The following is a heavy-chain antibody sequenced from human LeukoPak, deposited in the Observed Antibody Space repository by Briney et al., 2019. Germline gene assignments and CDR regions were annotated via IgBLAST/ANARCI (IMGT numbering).Heavy chain of an antibody. Sequence: GGSLRLSCAASGFTFSSYHMNWFRQAAGKGLDGVSYISIFSSTIYYADSVKGRFTISRDDANSLVYLQMNSLRAEDTAVYYCARTNERELDYWGQGTLVTVSS. D-gene: IGHD1-26*01. CDR1: GFTFSSYH. J-gene: IGHJ4*02. CDR2: ISIFSSTI. CDR3: ARTNERELDY. V-gene: IGHV3-48*01.